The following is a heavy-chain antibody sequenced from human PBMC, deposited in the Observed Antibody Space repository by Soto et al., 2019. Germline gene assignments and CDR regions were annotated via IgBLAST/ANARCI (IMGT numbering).Heavy chain of an antibody. Sequence: EVQLVESGGGLVQPGRSLRLSCAASGFTFDDYAMHWVRQAPGKGLEWVSGISWNSGSIGYADSVKGRFTISRDNAKNSLYLQMNSLRAEDTALYYCAKDMAGIRSDRGFDYWGQGTLVTFSS. V-gene: IGHV3-9*01. CDR2: ISWNSGSI. CDR1: GFTFDDYA. D-gene: IGHD3-10*01. CDR3: AKDMAGIRSDRGFDY. J-gene: IGHJ4*02.